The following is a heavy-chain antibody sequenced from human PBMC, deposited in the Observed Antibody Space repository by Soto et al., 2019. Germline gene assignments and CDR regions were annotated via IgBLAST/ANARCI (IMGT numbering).Heavy chain of an antibody. CDR3: ARVAPGPYFDY. CDR1: GGTLSPNY. V-gene: IGHV4-39*07. D-gene: IGHD7-27*01. Sequence: SETLSLTCIVSGGTLSPNYWGWMRQPPGKGLEWIASFFIGGNTYYNPSLKSRVTISVDTSKNQFSLKLTSVTAADTAVYYCARVAPGPYFDYWGQGTLVTVSS. J-gene: IGHJ4*02. CDR2: FFIGGNT.